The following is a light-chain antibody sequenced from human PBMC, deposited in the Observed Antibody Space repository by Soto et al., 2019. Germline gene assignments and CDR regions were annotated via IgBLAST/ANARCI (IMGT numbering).Light chain of an antibody. CDR2: LGS. V-gene: IGKV2-28*01. CDR1: QSLLHSNGYNY. CDR3: MQALQPQ. J-gene: IGKJ1*01. Sequence: DIVMTQSPLSLPVTPGEPASISCRSSQSLLHSNGYNYLDWYLQKPGQSPQLLIYLGSNRSSGVPDRFSGSGSGTDFTLKISRVEAEDVGVYYCMQALQPQFGKGTKVDIK.